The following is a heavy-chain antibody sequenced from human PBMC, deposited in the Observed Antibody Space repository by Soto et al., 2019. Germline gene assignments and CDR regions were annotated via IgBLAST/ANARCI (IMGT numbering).Heavy chain of an antibody. D-gene: IGHD2-8*01. Sequence: QMQLEQSGPEVKKPGTSVKVSCKASGFTFTSSAFQWVRQARGQRLEWIGWIPVGSGYTNYAQRFQDRVTLTRDMSTATTYMELSRLTSEDTAIYYCAADATAWQQMVPSDYWGQGTLVTVSS. CDR3: AADATAWQQMVPSDY. CDR2: IPVGSGYT. CDR1: GFTFTSSA. V-gene: IGHV1-58*01. J-gene: IGHJ4*02.